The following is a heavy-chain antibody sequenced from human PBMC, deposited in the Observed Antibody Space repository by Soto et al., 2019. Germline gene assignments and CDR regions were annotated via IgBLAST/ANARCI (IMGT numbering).Heavy chain of an antibody. CDR1: GFTFSDYY. CDR3: ARDGALRYSSPSTGYFDY. J-gene: IGHJ4*02. Sequence: GGSLRLSCAASGFTFSDYYMSWIRQAPGKGLEWVSYISSSSSYTNYADSVKGRFTISRDNAKNSLYLQMNSLRAEDTAVYYCARDGALRYSSPSTGYFDYWGQGTLVTVSS. CDR2: ISSSSSYT. D-gene: IGHD6-6*01. V-gene: IGHV3-11*06.